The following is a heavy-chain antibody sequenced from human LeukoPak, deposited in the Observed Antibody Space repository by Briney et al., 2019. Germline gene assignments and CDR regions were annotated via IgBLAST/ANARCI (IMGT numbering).Heavy chain of an antibody. CDR3: AKSVLDY. V-gene: IGHV3-23*01. J-gene: IGHJ4*02. CDR2: IIGSGGNT. Sequence: GGSLRLSCEASGFTVSNYYMSWVRQAPGKGLEWVSAIIGSGGNTYYADSVKGRFTISRDNSKNTLYLQMNSLRAEDTAVYYCAKSVLDYWGQGTLVTVSS. CDR1: GFTVSNYY.